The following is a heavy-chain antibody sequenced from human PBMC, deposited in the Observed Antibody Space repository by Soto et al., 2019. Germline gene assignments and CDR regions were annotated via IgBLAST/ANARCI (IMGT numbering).Heavy chain of an antibody. CDR3: AKFTVAGTSHNWFDP. CDR2: IYYSGST. D-gene: IGHD6-19*01. V-gene: IGHV4-59*01. J-gene: IGHJ5*02. CDR1: GGSISSYY. Sequence: PSETLSLTCTVSGGSISSYYWSWIRQPPGKGLVWIGYIYYSGSTNYNPSLKSRVTISVDTSKNQFSLKLSSVTAADTAVYYCAKFTVAGTSHNWFDPWGQGTLVTVSS.